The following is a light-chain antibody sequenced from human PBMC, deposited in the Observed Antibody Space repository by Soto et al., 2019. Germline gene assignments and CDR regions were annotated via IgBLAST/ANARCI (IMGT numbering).Light chain of an antibody. Sequence: EVVLTQSPGTLSLSPGERATLSCRASQSVADSYLAWYQQKPGRAPRLLFYGATRRATGIPDRFSGSGSGTDFTLTISTLEPDDFAVYYCHHFGNSLETFGQGTKVE. CDR3: HHFGNSLET. V-gene: IGKV3-20*01. J-gene: IGKJ1*01. CDR2: GAT. CDR1: QSVADSY.